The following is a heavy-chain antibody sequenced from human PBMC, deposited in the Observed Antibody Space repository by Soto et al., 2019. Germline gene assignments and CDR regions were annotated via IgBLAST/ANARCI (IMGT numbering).Heavy chain of an antibody. CDR3: AREELNCGGDCFAF. D-gene: IGHD2-21*01. CDR2: IGTSETNT. CDR1: GFTFSSYE. J-gene: IGHJ4*02. Sequence: GGSLRLSCAASGFTFSSYEFNWVRQAPGKGLEWISYIGTSETNTYYAGSVKGRFTVSRDNAKNSVYLQMNSLRAEDTAIYYCAREELNCGGDCFAFWGQGALVTVSS. V-gene: IGHV3-48*03.